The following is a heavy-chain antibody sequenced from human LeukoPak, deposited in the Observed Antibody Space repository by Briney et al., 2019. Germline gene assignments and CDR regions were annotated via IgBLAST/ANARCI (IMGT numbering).Heavy chain of an antibody. Sequence: SEPLSLTCAVYGGSFSGYYWSWIRQPPGKGLEWIGEINHSGSTNYNPSLKSRVTISVDTSKNQFSLKLSSVTAADTAVYYCARGVTTFLVSGSTTGPHFDYWGQGTLVTVSS. J-gene: IGHJ4*02. CDR3: ARGVTTFLVSGSTTGPHFDY. V-gene: IGHV4-34*01. CDR2: INHSGST. CDR1: GGSFSGYY. D-gene: IGHD2/OR15-2a*01.